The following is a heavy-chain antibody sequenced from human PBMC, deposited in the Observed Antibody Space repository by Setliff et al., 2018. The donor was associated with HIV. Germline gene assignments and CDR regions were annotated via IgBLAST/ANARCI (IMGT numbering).Heavy chain of an antibody. CDR3: AREREAWSAYDS. CDR2: INHGGDT. CDR1: GQSISGYY. D-gene: IGHD3-3*01. J-gene: IGHJ5*02. V-gene: IGHV4-34*01. Sequence: SETLSLTCAAYGQSISGYYWSWIRQTPGKGLEWIGEINHGGDTNYNPSLKSRVTISGDTSKNQVSLRLSSVTAADTAVYYCAREREAWSAYDSWGQGTLVTVSS.